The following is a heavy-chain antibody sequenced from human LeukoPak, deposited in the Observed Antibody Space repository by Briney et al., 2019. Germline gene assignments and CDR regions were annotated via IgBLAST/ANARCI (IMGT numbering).Heavy chain of an antibody. D-gene: IGHD3-22*01. CDR2: ISSSSSYI. V-gene: IGHV3-21*01. CDR3: ARDYRREYYYDSSGYYIS. J-gene: IGHJ5*02. CDR1: GFTFSSYS. Sequence: GGSLRLSCAASGFTFSSYSMNWVRQAPGKGLEWVSSISSSSSYIYYADSVKGRFTISRDNAKNSLYLQMNSLRAEDTAVYYCARDYRREYYYDSSGYYISWGQRTLVTVSS.